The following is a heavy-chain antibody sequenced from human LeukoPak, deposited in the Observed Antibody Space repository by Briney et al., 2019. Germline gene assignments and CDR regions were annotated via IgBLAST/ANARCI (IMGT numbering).Heavy chain of an antibody. CDR2: MNPKRGNT. Sequence: GASVKVSCKASGYTFSSYDINWVRQATGQGLEWMGWMNPKRGNTGYAHKFQGRVTITRNTSITTAYMELSSLRSEDTAVYYCAKSIDSSGYYGGGFDYWGQGTLVTVSS. CDR1: GYTFSSYD. D-gene: IGHD3-22*01. CDR3: AKSIDSSGYYGGGFDY. V-gene: IGHV1-8*03. J-gene: IGHJ4*02.